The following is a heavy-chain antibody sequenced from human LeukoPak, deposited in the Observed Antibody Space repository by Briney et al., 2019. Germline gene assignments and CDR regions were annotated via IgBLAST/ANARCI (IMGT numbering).Heavy chain of an antibody. Sequence: GGSLRLSCAASGFTFSSYAMSWVRQAPGKGVEWVSAISGSGGSTYYADSVKGRFTISRDNAKNSLYLQMNSLRAEDTAVYYCASVGYSSGWYVGRNDYWGQGTLVTISS. CDR2: ISGSGGST. J-gene: IGHJ4*02. D-gene: IGHD6-19*01. CDR3: ASVGYSSGWYVGRNDY. V-gene: IGHV3-23*01. CDR1: GFTFSSYA.